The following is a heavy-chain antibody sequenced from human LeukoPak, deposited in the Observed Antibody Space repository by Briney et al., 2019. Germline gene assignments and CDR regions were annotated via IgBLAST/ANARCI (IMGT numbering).Heavy chain of an antibody. Sequence: GGSLRLSCAASGFTFSSYSMNWVRQAPGKGLEWVSSISSSSSYIYHADSVKGRFTISRDNAKNSLYLQMNSLRAEDTAVYYCARDLRQLVRLYYFDYWGQGTLVTVSS. J-gene: IGHJ4*02. CDR1: GFTFSSYS. CDR2: ISSSSSYI. V-gene: IGHV3-21*01. D-gene: IGHD6-6*01. CDR3: ARDLRQLVRLYYFDY.